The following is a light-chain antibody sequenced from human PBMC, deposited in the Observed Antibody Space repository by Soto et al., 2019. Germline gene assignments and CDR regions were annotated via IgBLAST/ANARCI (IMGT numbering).Light chain of an antibody. CDR3: SSYAGSNNLGV. CDR2: EVS. Sequence: QSALTQPPSASGSPGQSVTISCTGTSSDVGGYNYVSWYQQHPGKAPKLMIYEVSKRPSGVPDRFSGSKSGNTAPLTVSGLQAEDEADYYCSSYAGSNNLGVFGTGTKVTVL. V-gene: IGLV2-8*01. CDR1: SSDVGGYNY. J-gene: IGLJ1*01.